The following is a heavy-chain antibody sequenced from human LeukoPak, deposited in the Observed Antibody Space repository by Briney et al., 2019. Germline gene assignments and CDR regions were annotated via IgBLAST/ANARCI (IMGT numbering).Heavy chain of an antibody. Sequence: ASVKVSCKASGYTFSGYYMHWVRQAPGQGLEWMGWINPNSGGTYYAQKFQGRVTMTRDTSISTAYMELSSLRSDDTAVYYCARGGYSGTEKPNDYWGQGTLVTVSS. J-gene: IGHJ4*02. CDR2: INPNSGGT. V-gene: IGHV1-2*02. D-gene: IGHD1-26*01. CDR3: ARGGYSGTEKPNDY. CDR1: GYTFSGYY.